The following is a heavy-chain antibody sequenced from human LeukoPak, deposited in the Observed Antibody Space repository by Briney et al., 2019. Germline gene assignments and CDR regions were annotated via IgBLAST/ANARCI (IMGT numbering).Heavy chain of an antibody. D-gene: IGHD3-22*01. J-gene: IGHJ6*02. Sequence: SVKVSCKASGGTFSSYAISWVRQAPGQGLEWMGGIIPIFGTANYAQKFQGRITITADESTSTAYMELSSLRSEDTAVYYCATPLPYDSSGYYHYYYYYGMDVWGQGTTVTVSS. CDR2: IIPIFGTA. CDR1: GGTFSSYA. CDR3: ATPLPYDSSGYYHYYYYYGMDV. V-gene: IGHV1-69*13.